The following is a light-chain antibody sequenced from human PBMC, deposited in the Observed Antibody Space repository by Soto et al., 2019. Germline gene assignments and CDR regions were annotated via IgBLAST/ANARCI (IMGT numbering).Light chain of an antibody. Sequence: QSVLTQPPSVSAAPGQKGTISCSGSSSNIGNNYVSWYQQLPGTAPKLLIYENNKRPSGIPDRFSGSKSGTSATLGITGLQTGDEADYYCGTWDSSLSAGVFGGGTKLTVL. V-gene: IGLV1-51*02. CDR2: ENN. CDR3: GTWDSSLSAGV. J-gene: IGLJ3*02. CDR1: SSNIGNNY.